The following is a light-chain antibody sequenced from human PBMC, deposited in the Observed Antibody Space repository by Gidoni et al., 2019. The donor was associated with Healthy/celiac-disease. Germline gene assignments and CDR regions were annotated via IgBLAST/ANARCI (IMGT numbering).Light chain of an antibody. J-gene: IGLJ1*01. Sequence: QSALTQPASVSGSPGQSITISCTGTSSDVGSYNLVSWYQQHPGKAPKLMIYEVSKRPSGVSNRFSGSKSGNTASLTISGLQAEDEADYYCCSYAGSSTFALYFFGTGTKVTVL. V-gene: IGLV2-23*02. CDR2: EVS. CDR1: SSDVGSYNL. CDR3: CSYAGSSTFALYF.